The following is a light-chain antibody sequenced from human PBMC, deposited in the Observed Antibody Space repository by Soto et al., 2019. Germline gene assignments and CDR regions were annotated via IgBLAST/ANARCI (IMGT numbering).Light chain of an antibody. CDR2: EGS. Sequence: QSVLTQPASVSGSPGQSITISCTGTSSDIGNNNLVSWYQQYPGKAPKLMIYEGSKRPPGVSNRFSGSKSGNTASLTISGLQAEDEADYYCCSYASSSTFDVFATGTKLTVL. J-gene: IGLJ1*01. CDR1: SSDIGNNNL. CDR3: CSYASSSTFDV. V-gene: IGLV2-23*01.